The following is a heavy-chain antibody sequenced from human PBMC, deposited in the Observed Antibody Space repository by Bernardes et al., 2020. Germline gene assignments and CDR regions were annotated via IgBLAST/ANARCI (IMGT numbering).Heavy chain of an antibody. CDR3: ARLQSYYYYYGMDV. CDR1: GYTFTSYD. V-gene: IGHV1-8*01. J-gene: IGHJ6*02. CDR2: MNPNSGNT. Sequence: ASVKVSCKASGYTFTSYDINWVRQATGQGLEWMGWMNPNSGNTGYAQKFQGRVTMTRNTSISTAYMELSSLRSEDTAVYYCARLQSYYYYYGMDVWGQGTTVTVSS.